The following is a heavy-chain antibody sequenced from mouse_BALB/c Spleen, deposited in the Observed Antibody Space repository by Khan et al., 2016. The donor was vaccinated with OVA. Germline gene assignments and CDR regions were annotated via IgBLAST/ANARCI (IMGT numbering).Heavy chain of an antibody. V-gene: IGHV1-20*02. CDR3: ARIYGSDFDY. CDR1: GYSFTGYF. D-gene: IGHD1-1*01. Sequence: VQLQQSGPELVKPGASVKISCKASGYSFTGYFMNWVMQSHGKSLEWIGRINPHIGETFYNQKFEDKATLTVDKSSSTAHMELRSLASEDSAVYYCARIYGSDFDYWGQGTTLTVSS. CDR2: INPHIGET. J-gene: IGHJ2*01.